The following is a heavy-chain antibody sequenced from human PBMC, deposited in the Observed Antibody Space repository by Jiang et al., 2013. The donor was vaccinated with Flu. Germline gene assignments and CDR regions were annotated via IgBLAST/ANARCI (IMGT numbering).Heavy chain of an antibody. J-gene: IGHJ6*02. CDR1: GYSFTSYW. Sequence: GAEVKKPGESLRISCKGSGYSFTSYWISWVRQMPGKGLEWMGRIDPSDSYTNYSPSFQGHVTISADKSISTAYLQWSSLKASDTAMYYCARGNVNYDSSGYLVYYYYGMDVWGQGTTVTVSS. D-gene: IGHD3-22*01. V-gene: IGHV5-10-1*01. CDR3: ARGNVNYDSSGYLVYYYYGMDV. CDR2: IDPSDSYT.